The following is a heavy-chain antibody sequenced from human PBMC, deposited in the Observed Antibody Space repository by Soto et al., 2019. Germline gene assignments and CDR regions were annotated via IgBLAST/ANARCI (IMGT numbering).Heavy chain of an antibody. CDR1: GFTFSSYS. V-gene: IGHV3-48*02. D-gene: IGHD3-10*01. J-gene: IGHJ5*02. Sequence: GGSLRLSCAASGFTFSSYSMNWVRQAPGKGLEWVSYISSSSSTIYYADSVKGRFTISRDNAKNSLYLQMNSLRDEDTAVYYCAREEVLLWFGEFQTPSWFDPWGQGTLVTVSS. CDR2: ISSSSSTI. CDR3: AREEVLLWFGEFQTPSWFDP.